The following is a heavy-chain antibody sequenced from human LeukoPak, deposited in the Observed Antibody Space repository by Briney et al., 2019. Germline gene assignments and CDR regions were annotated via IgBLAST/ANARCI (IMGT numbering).Heavy chain of an antibody. V-gene: IGHV3-23*01. CDR3: AKGGNYDPSSWYDD. D-gene: IGHD6-13*01. CDR1: GFTFGNYA. Sequence: PGGSLRLSCAASGFTFGNYAMTWVRQALGKGLDWVSTTSGCGGSTYYADSVKGRFTFSRDNSKNTLYLQMNSLRAEDTAVYYCAKGGNYDPSSWYDDWGQGTLVTVSS. CDR2: TSGCGGST. J-gene: IGHJ4*02.